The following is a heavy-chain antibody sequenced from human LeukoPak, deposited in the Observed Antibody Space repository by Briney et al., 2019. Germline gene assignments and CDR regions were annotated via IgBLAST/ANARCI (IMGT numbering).Heavy chain of an antibody. CDR3: SRDFGGAVDY. V-gene: IGHV3-74*03. CDR1: GFTLGIYW. J-gene: IGHJ4*02. CDR2: INPDGSRT. D-gene: IGHD1-26*01. Sequence: GGSLRLSCTASGFTLGIYWVHWVRQVPGKGLVWVSRINPDGSRTEYADSVKGRFTISRDNAKNTLYLQMNSLTVEDTAVYYCSRDFGGAVDYWGQGTLVTVS.